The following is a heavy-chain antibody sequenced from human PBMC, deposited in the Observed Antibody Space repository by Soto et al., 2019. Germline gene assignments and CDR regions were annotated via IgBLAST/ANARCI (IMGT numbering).Heavy chain of an antibody. V-gene: IGHV5-51*01. J-gene: IGHJ6*02. CDR3: ARLYYYDSSGYYPYYYYGMDV. Sequence: GESLKISCEASGYSFANYWIGWVRQMPGKGLEWMGVIYPDDSKSKISPSFQGQVTISADKSITTAYLQWNSLQASDTAVYYCARLYYYDSSGYYPYYYYGMDVWGQGTTVTVSS. CDR1: GYSFANYW. D-gene: IGHD3-22*01. CDR2: IYPDDSKS.